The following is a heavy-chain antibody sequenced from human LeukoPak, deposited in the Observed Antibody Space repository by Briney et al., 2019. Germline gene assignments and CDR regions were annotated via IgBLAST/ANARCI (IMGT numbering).Heavy chain of an antibody. CDR1: GFTFSSHW. CDR3: ARAPNYDFWSGQTYSGMDV. D-gene: IGHD3-3*01. CDR2: INSDGSSI. Sequence: GGSLRLSCAASGFTFSSHWMHWVRQAPGKGLVWVSRINSDGSSISYADSVKGRFTISRDNAKNTLYLQMNSLRAEDTAVYYCARAPNYDFWSGQTYSGMDVWGQGTTVTVSS. V-gene: IGHV3-74*01. J-gene: IGHJ6*02.